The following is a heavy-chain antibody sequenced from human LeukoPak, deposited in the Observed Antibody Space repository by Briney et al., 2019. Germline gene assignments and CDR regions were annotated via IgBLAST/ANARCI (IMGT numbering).Heavy chain of an antibody. Sequence: PGGSLRLSCAASGFTFNDYYMSWIRQAPGEGLEWVSYISGRGNSIHYADSVKGRFTISRDNANDSLYLQMNSLRAEDTAIYYCARCSGWSRYDSWGQGTLVTVPS. V-gene: IGHV3-11*01. J-gene: IGHJ4*02. CDR3: ARCSGWSRYDS. D-gene: IGHD6-19*01. CDR2: ISGRGNSI. CDR1: GFTFNDYY.